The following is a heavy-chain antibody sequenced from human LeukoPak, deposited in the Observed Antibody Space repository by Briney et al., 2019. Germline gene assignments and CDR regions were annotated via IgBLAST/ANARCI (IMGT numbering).Heavy chain of an antibody. CDR3: ARIGPGTDVYNSFDY. J-gene: IGHJ4*02. Sequence: PGGYLRLSCAASGFDFSNYDMTWVRQAPGKGLEYVSSISRGGNYIYSADSVRGRFSISRNNAENSLFLQMNSLRGEDTAVYYCARIGPGTDVYNSFDYWGQGTLVAVSS. V-gene: IGHV3-21*01. CDR2: ISRGGNYI. D-gene: IGHD5-24*01. CDR1: GFDFSNYD.